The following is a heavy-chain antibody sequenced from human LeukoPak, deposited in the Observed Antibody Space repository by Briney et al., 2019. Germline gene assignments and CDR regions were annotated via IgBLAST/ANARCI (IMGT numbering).Heavy chain of an antibody. D-gene: IGHD3-3*02. V-gene: IGHV3-15*01. CDR3: ATHFWSGYFLDGY. J-gene: IGHJ4*02. CDR2: IKSKTDGGTT. Sequence: GSLRLSCAASGFTFSNAWMSWVRQAPGKGLEWVGRIKSKTDGGTTDYAAPVKGRFTISRDDSKNTLYLQMNSLKTEDTAVYYCATHFWSGYFLDGYWGQGTLVTVSS. CDR1: GFTFSNAW.